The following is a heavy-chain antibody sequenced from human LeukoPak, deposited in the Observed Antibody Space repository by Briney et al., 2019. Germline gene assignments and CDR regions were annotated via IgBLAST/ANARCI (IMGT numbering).Heavy chain of an antibody. V-gene: IGHV5-51*01. J-gene: IGHJ3*01. CDR1: GYTFSHYL. CDR3: ARPGDLYGSSAYPLSNVVDL. CDR2: IYPDDSHT. D-gene: IGHD3-22*01. Sequence: PGESLKISCQGSGYTFSHYLVAWVRQLPGKGLEWMGTIYPDDSHTRYSPSFEGQVTMSADKSISTAYLQWSSLKASDTGMYFCARPGDLYGSSAYPLSNVVDLWGQGTMVTVSS.